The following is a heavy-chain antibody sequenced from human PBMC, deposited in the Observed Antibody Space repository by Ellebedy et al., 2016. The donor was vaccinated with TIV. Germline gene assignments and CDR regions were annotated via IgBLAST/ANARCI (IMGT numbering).Heavy chain of an antibody. D-gene: IGHD2-21*01. CDR1: GFTFSNCG. CDR3: VKPYCSGGYCYWGYYFDS. V-gene: IGHV3-30*18. J-gene: IGHJ4*02. Sequence: PGGSLRLSCAASGFTFSNCGIHWVRQPPGKGLERVAVISFNGTNKYYADSVKGRITISRDNSKNTLYLQMNSLRAEDTPVYYCVKPYCSGGYCYWGYYFDSWGQGSLVTVSS. CDR2: ISFNGTNK.